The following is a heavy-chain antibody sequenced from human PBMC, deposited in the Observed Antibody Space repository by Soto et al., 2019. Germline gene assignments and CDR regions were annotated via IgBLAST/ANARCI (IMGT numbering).Heavy chain of an antibody. CDR3: ARIPVDTYMIYWSDP. CDR1: GDSVSRGDYY. J-gene: IGHJ5*02. CDR2: VYFSGST. V-gene: IGHV4-61*08. Sequence: SETLYRTCSVSGDSVSRGDYYWSWIRQPPGKGLEWIGHVYFSGSTNYIPSLKSRLTMSVDTAKNQFSLKLNSVTAADTAVYYCARIPVDTYMIYWSDPWGQGTQVTVSS. D-gene: IGHD3-16*01.